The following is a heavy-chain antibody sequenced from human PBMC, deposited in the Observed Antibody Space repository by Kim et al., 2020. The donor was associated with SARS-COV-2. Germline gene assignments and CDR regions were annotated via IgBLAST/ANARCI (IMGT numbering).Heavy chain of an antibody. J-gene: IGHJ6*02. CDR1: GGSISSSSYY. D-gene: IGHD3-22*01. V-gene: IGHV4-39*01. CDR3: ASGPFITMIVVAQGYYYGMDV. Sequence: SETLSLTCTVSGGSISSSSYYWGWIRQPPGKGLEWIGSIYYSVSTYYNPSLKSRVTISVDTSKNQFSLKLNSVTATDTAVYYCASGPFITMIVVAQGYYYGMDVWVQGTTVTVSS. CDR2: IYYSVST.